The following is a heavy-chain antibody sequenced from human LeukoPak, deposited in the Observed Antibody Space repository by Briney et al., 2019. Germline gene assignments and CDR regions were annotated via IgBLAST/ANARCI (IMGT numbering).Heavy chain of an antibody. Sequence: PGGPLRLSCAASGFSFTYFAMGWVRQAPGKGLQWLSSITGGGATFYAESVEGRFTISRDSSKDTLYLHMNSLSAEDTGVFYCAKGSTPGNGYFFEYWGQGALVTVSS. D-gene: IGHD3-10*01. CDR3: AKGSTPGNGYFFEY. J-gene: IGHJ4*02. CDR2: ITGGGAT. V-gene: IGHV3-23*01. CDR1: GFSFTYFA.